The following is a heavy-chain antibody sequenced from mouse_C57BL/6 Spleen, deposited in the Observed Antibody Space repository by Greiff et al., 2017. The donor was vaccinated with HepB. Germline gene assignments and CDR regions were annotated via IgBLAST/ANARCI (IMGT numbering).Heavy chain of an antibody. Sequence: EVQLVESGGGLVQPGGSMKLSCVASGFTFSNYWMNWVRQSPEKGLEWVAQIRLKSDNYATHYAESVKGRFTISRDDSKSSVYLQMNNLRAEDTGIYYCTDMITGYYFDYWGQGTTLTVSS. V-gene: IGHV6-3*01. J-gene: IGHJ2*01. CDR2: IRLKSDNYAT. D-gene: IGHD2-4*01. CDR3: TDMITGYYFDY. CDR1: GFTFSNYW.